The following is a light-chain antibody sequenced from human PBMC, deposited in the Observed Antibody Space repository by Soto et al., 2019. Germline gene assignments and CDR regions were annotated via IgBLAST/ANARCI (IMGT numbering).Light chain of an antibody. Sequence: QSALTQPRSVSGSPGQSVTISCTGTSGDVGAYDRVSWYQHHPTKAPKLIIYDVTNPPSGVPYRFSGSKSGSTASLTISGLQAEDEADYYCCSHAGGSSWVFGGGTKVTVL. CDR1: SGDVGAYDR. J-gene: IGLJ3*02. CDR3: CSHAGGSSWV. V-gene: IGLV2-11*01. CDR2: DVT.